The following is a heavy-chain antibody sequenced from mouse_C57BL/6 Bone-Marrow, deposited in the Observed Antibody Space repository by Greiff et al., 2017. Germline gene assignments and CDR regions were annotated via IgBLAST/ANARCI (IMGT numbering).Heavy chain of an antibody. CDR1: GYTFTSYD. Sequence: VMLVESGPELVKPGASVKLSCKASGYTFTSYDINWVKQRPGQGLEWIGWIYPRDGSTKYNEKFKGKATLTVDTSSSTAYMELHSLTSEDSAVYFCERLEFDCSSGHWYLDVWGTGTTVTVSS. D-gene: IGHD1-1*01. CDR2: IYPRDGST. J-gene: IGHJ1*03. V-gene: IGHV1-85*01. CDR3: ERLEFDCSSGHWYLDV.